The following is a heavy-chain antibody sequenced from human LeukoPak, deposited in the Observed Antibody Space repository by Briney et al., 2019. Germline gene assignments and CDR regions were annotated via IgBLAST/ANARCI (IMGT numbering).Heavy chain of an antibody. CDR3: AKVRYYGSGSFDY. J-gene: IGHJ4*02. CDR1: GFTFSSYG. CDR2: IQYDGSNE. Sequence: PGGSLRLSCAASGFTFSSYGMHWVRQAPGKGLEWVAYIQYDGSNEQYAHSVKGRFRISRDSSKNILYLQMNSLRAEDTAVYYCAKVRYYGSGSFDYWGQGTLVTVSS. D-gene: IGHD3-10*01. V-gene: IGHV3-30*02.